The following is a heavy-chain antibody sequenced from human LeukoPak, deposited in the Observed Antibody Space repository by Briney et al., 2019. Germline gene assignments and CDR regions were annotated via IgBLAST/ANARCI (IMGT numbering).Heavy chain of an antibody. CDR1: GYTLTELS. J-gene: IGHJ4*02. Sequence: ASVKVSCKVFGYTLTELSMHWVRQATGQGLEWMGWMNPNSGNTGYAQKFQGRVTMTRNTSISTAYMELSSLRSEDTAVYYCARGQDFDYWGQGTLVTVSS. CDR3: ARGQDFDY. V-gene: IGHV1-8*01. CDR2: MNPNSGNT.